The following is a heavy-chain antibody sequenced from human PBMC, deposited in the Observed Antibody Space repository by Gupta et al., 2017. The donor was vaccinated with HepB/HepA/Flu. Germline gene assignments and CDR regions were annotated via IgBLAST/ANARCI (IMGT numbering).Heavy chain of an antibody. CDR2: ITSSGSPI. CDR1: YN. J-gene: IGHJ3*02. CDR3: VRTDTFDI. Sequence: YNMNWVRQAPGKGLEWVSRITSSGSPIFYADSVKGRFTISRDNGKNSLYLQMNSLRDEDTAVYYCVRTDTFDIWGQGTMVTVSS. V-gene: IGHV3-48*02.